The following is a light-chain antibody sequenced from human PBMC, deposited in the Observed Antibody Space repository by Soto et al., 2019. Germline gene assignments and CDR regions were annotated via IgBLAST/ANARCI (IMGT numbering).Light chain of an antibody. CDR2: AAS. J-gene: IGKJ1*01. CDR1: QSISSY. V-gene: IGKV1-39*01. Sequence: DNPMTQSPSSLSASVGNRVTITCRASQSISSYLNWYQQKPGKAPKLLIYAASSLQSGVPSRFSGSGSGTDFTLTISCLQPEDFAPYYCQQTYSTPPTFGQGTKVDIK. CDR3: QQTYSTPPT.